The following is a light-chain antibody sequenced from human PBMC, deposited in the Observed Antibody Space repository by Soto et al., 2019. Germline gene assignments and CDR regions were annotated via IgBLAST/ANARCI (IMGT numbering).Light chain of an antibody. Sequence: IQMTQSPSTLSASVGDSVTITCRASQSISTLTAWYQQKPGKAHRLLLYESSVLESGVPSRFSGDGSGTDFTLTISGLQPDGSSSYYCRQYPPDWTFGQGTKVEVK. CDR2: ESS. CDR1: QSISTL. J-gene: IGKJ1*01. V-gene: IGKV1-5*03. CDR3: RQYPPDWT.